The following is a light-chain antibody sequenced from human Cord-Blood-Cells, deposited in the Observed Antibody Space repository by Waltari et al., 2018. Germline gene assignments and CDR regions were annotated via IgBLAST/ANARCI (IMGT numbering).Light chain of an antibody. CDR3: QKYNSAPLWT. Sequence: DIQMTQSPSSLSASVGDRVTITCRASQGISNYLAWYQQKPGKVPKLLIYVASTLQSGVPSRFRGSRTGTGFTLTISSLQPEDVATYYCQKYNSAPLWTFGQGTKVEIK. V-gene: IGKV1-27*01. CDR1: QGISNY. CDR2: VAS. J-gene: IGKJ1*01.